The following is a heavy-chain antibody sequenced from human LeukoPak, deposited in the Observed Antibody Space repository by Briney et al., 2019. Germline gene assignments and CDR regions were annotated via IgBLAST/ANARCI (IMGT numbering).Heavy chain of an antibody. J-gene: IGHJ4*02. CDR3: ARDPINIATAGKGFDY. D-gene: IGHD6-13*01. CDR2: INTSGGST. V-gene: IGHV3-23*01. CDR1: GFTFSNYA. Sequence: GGSLRLSCAASGFTFSNYAMSWVRQAPGKGLEWVSSINTSGGSTYYADSVKGRFTISRDNAKKSVYLQMNSLRAEDTAVYYCARDPINIATAGKGFDYWGQGTLVTVSS.